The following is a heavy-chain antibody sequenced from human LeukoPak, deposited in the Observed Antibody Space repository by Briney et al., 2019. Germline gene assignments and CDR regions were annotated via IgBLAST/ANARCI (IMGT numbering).Heavy chain of an antibody. Sequence: SVKVSCKASGGTFSSYAISWVRQAPGQGLEWMGGIIPIFGTANYAQKFQGRVTITADKSTSTAYMELSSLRSEDTAVYYCARQLNYYYYYMDVWGKGTTVTVSS. V-gene: IGHV1-69*06. D-gene: IGHD1-1*01. CDR3: ARQLNYYYYYMDV. J-gene: IGHJ6*03. CDR2: IIPIFGTA. CDR1: GGTFSSYA.